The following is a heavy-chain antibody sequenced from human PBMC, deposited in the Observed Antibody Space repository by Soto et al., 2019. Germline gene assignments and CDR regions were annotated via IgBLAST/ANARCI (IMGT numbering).Heavy chain of an antibody. D-gene: IGHD2-21*02. V-gene: IGHV3-30*19. J-gene: IGHJ6*02. Sequence: PGGSLRLSCAASGFTFSSYGMHWVRQAPGKGLEWVAVIAFDGSQEFYGDSVRGRFTISRDNSKNTLFLQMKSLTPEDTAVYYCATKVRVTNYLYYGMDVWGQGTTVTVSS. CDR3: ATKVRVTNYLYYGMDV. CDR1: GFTFSSYG. CDR2: IAFDGSQE.